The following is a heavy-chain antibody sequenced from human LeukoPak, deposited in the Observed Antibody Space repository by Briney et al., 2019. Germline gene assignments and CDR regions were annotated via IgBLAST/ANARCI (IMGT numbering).Heavy chain of an antibody. Sequence: ASVKVSCKASGYTFTGCYMHWVRQAPGQGLEWMGWINPNSGGTNYAQKFQGRVTMTRDTSISTAYMELSRLRSDDTAVYYCARIMEYYDFTPRGFDIWGQGTMVAVSS. J-gene: IGHJ3*02. CDR1: GYTFTGCY. D-gene: IGHD3/OR15-3a*01. V-gene: IGHV1-2*02. CDR2: INPNSGGT. CDR3: ARIMEYYDFTPRGFDI.